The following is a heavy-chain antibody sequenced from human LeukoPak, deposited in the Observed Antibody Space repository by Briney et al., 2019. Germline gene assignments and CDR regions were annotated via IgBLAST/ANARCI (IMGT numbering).Heavy chain of an antibody. D-gene: IGHD3-16*01. CDR2: IYYSGST. CDR3: ARDSLITFGGTHYMDV. Sequence: SETLSLTCTVSGVSLSSNSYYWGWIRQPPGKGLEWSGSIYYSGSTYYNPSLKSRVTVSVDTSKNQFSLKLRSVTAADTAVYYCARDSLITFGGTHYMDVWGKGTTVTVSS. J-gene: IGHJ6*03. V-gene: IGHV4-39*07. CDR1: GVSLSSNSYY.